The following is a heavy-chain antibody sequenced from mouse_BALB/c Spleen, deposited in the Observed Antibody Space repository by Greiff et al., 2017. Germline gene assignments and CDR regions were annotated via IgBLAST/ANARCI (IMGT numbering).Heavy chain of an antibody. V-gene: IGHV1S81*02. CDR2: INPSNGGT. CDR1: GYTFTSYY. D-gene: IGHD1-2*01. Sequence: VQLQQPGAELVKPGASVKLSCKASGYTFTSYYMYWVKQRPGQGLEWIGGINPSNGGTNFNEKFKSKATLTVDKSSSTAYMQLSSLTSEDSAVYYCARHYYGYAMDYWGQGTSVTVSS. CDR3: ARHYYGYAMDY. J-gene: IGHJ4*01.